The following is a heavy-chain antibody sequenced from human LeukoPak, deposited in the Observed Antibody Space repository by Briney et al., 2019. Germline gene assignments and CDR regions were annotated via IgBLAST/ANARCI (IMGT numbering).Heavy chain of an antibody. D-gene: IGHD2-2*02. CDR2: ISGSGGST. CDR3: AKDTALGCSSTSCYTEFDY. CDR1: GFTFSSYA. V-gene: IGHV3-23*01. Sequence: PGGSLRLSCAASGFTFSSYAMSWVRQAPGKGLEWVSAISGSGGSTYYADSVKGPFTISRDNSKNTLYLQMNSLRAEDTAVYYCAKDTALGCSSTSCYTEFDYWGQGTLVTVSS. J-gene: IGHJ4*02.